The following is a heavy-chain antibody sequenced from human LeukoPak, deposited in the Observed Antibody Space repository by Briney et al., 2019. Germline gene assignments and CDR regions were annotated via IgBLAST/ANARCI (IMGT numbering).Heavy chain of an antibody. J-gene: IGHJ4*02. Sequence: GGSLRLSCTASGFTFGDYEMIWVRQAPGKGLEWEGFIRRKTNGGTTEYAASVKGRFAISRDDSKSIAYLEMNSLETEDTALYYCTRVFRRDGYNSIDYWGQGTLVTVSS. CDR3: TRVFRRDGYNSIDY. D-gene: IGHD5-24*01. CDR2: IRRKTNGGTT. V-gene: IGHV3-49*04. CDR1: GFTFGDYE.